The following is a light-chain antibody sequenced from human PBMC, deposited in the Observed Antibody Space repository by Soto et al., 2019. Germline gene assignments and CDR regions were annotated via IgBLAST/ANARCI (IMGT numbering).Light chain of an antibody. CDR2: GAS. V-gene: IGKV3-15*01. J-gene: IGKJ2*01. CDR1: QSVSHN. Sequence: EIVMTQSPGTLSVSPGERATLSCRASQSVSHNLAWYQQKPGQAPRLLFYGASTSATGIPARFSGSGSGTVFTLNIRSLQSEDFAVYYCQQSNTWPYTFGQGNKLEIK. CDR3: QQSNTWPYT.